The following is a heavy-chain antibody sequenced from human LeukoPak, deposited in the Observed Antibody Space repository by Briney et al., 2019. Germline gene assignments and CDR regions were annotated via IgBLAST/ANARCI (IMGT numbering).Heavy chain of an antibody. V-gene: IGHV1-8*01. Sequence: ASVKVSCKASGYTFTSYDINWVRQATGQGLEWMGWMNPNSGNTGYAQKFQGRVTMTRDTSISTAYMELSRLRSDDTAVYYCARVFDDFWSGYEYYFDYWGQGTLVTVSS. D-gene: IGHD3-3*01. CDR3: ARVFDDFWSGYEYYFDY. CDR2: MNPNSGNT. CDR1: GYTFTSYD. J-gene: IGHJ4*02.